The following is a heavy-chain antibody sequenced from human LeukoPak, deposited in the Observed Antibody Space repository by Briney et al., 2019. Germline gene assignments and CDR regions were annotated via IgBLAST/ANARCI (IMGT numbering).Heavy chain of an antibody. D-gene: IGHD6-19*01. V-gene: IGHV4-39*01. CDR1: GGSVSSSSYY. J-gene: IGHJ4*02. CDR3: ARGQWLVPLAF. Sequence: PSETLSLTCTVSGGSVSSSSYYWGWIRQPPGKGLEWIGSIFYSETTYYSPSLKSRITISVDTSTNQFSLKLSSVTAADTAVYFCARGQWLVPLAFWGQGILVTVSS. CDR2: IFYSETT.